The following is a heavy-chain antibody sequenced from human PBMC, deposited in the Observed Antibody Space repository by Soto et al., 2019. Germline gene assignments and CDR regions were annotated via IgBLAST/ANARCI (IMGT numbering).Heavy chain of an antibody. V-gene: IGHV3-23*01. CDR3: AKDHQGEYSYGPDYFDY. J-gene: IGHJ4*02. D-gene: IGHD5-18*01. CDR1: GVTFSSYA. Sequence: PGGSLRLSCAASGVTFSSYAMSWVRQAPGKGLEWVSAISGSGGSTYYADSVKGRFTISRDNSKNTLYLQMNSLRAEDTAVYYCAKDHQGEYSYGPDYFDYWGQGTLVTVSS. CDR2: ISGSGGST.